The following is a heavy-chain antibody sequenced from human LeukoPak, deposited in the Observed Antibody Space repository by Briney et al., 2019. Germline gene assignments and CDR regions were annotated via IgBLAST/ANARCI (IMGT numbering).Heavy chain of an antibody. J-gene: IGHJ3*02. CDR1: GFTVSSNY. CDR3: ARGEYYDFWSGYPNAFDI. CDR2: IYSGGST. V-gene: IGHV3-66*01. D-gene: IGHD3-3*01. Sequence: PGGSLRLSCAASGFTVSSNYMSWVRQAPGKGLEWVSVIYSGGSTYYADSVKGRFTISRDNSKNTLYLQMNSLRAEDTAVYYCARGEYYDFWSGYPNAFDIWGQGTMVTVSS.